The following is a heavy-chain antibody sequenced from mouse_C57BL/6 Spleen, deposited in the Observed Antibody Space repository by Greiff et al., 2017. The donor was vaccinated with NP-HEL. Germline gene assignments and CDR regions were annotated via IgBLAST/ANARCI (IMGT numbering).Heavy chain of an antibody. CDR2: IRSKSNNYAT. CDR1: GFSFNTYA. J-gene: IGHJ2*01. D-gene: IGHD1-1*01. CDR3: VRNYYGSSLFDY. V-gene: IGHV10-1*01. Sequence: EVQVVESGGGLVQPKGSLKLSCAASGFSFNTYAMNWVRQAPGKGLEWVARIRSKSNNYATYYADSVKDRFTISRDDSESMLYLQMNNLKTEDTAMYYCVRNYYGSSLFDYWGQGTTLTVSS.